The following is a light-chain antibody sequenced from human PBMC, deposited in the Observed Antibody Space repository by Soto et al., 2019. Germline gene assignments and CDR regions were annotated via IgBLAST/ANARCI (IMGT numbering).Light chain of an antibody. Sequence: QSALTQPASVSGSPGQSITFSCTGTSNDIGGYNYVSWFQHHPAKAPKRIIYEVYDRPSGVSNRFSGSKSGNTASLTISGLQPEDEADYYCSSYTTNHTRVFGGGTQLTVL. CDR2: EVY. V-gene: IGLV2-14*01. J-gene: IGLJ3*02. CDR1: SNDIGGYNY. CDR3: SSYTTNHTRV.